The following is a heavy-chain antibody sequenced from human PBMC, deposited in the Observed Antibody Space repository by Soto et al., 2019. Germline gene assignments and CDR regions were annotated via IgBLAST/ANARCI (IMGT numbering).Heavy chain of an antibody. CDR2: ISGSGGST. Sequence: EVQLLESGGGLVQPGGSLRLSCAASGFTFSSYAMSWVRQAPGKGLEWVSAISGSGGSTYYADSVKGRFTISRDNSKNTLYLQMNSLRAEDTAVYFCAKDKEKVRGVSDYWGQGTLVTVSS. D-gene: IGHD3-10*01. CDR3: AKDKEKVRGVSDY. V-gene: IGHV3-23*01. CDR1: GFTFSSYA. J-gene: IGHJ4*02.